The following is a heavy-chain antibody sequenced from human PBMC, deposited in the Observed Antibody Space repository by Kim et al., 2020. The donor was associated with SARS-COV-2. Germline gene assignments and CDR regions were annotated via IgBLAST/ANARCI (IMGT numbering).Heavy chain of an antibody. D-gene: IGHD6-19*01. V-gene: IGHV3-30*18. CDR3: AKDHKIAVAGTGSGDYYYYGMDV. J-gene: IGHJ6*02. CDR2: ISYDGSNK. CDR1: GFTFSSYG. Sequence: GGSLRLSCAASGFTFSSYGMHWVRQAPGKGLEWVAVISYDGSNKYYADSVKGRFTISRDNSKNTLYLQMNSLRAEDTAVYYCAKDHKIAVAGTGSGDYYYYGMDVWGQGTTVTVSS.